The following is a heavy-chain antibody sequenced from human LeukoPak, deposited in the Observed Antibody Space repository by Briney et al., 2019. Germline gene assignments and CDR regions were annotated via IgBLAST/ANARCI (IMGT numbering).Heavy chain of an antibody. V-gene: IGHV3-23*01. CDR2: ISGSGGST. D-gene: IGHD1-26*01. J-gene: IGHJ6*02. Sequence: GGSLRLSCAASGFTFSSYAMSWVRQAPGKGLEWVSAISGSGGSTYYADSVKGRFTISRDNSKNTLYLQMNSLRAEDTAVYYCAKAPGGNYYYGMDVWGQGTLVTVSS. CDR1: GFTFSSYA. CDR3: AKAPGGNYYYGMDV.